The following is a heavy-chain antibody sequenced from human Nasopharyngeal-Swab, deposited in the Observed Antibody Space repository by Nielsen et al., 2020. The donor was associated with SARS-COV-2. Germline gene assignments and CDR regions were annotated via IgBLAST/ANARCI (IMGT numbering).Heavy chain of an antibody. CDR1: GYTFTDYY. Sequence: ASVKVSCKTSGYTFTDYYIHWLRQVPGQGLEWVGCINPDSGDTRYAQKFQGRVTVTRDRSRSTAYIELSRLRSDDTAVYYCARDYYDNYDSDYWGQGTLVTGSS. D-gene: IGHD3-22*01. CDR3: ARDYYDNYDSDY. CDR2: INPDSGDT. J-gene: IGHJ4*02. V-gene: IGHV1-2*02.